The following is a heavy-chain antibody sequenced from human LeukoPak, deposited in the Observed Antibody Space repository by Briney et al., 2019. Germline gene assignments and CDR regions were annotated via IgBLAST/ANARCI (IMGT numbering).Heavy chain of an antibody. Sequence: GGSLRLSCAASGFTFSDYYLSWIRQAPGKGLEWLSYINSSGRTIYYADSVKGRFTISRDNAKNSLYLQMNSLRAEDTAVYYCARRVVGAMPFDHWGQGTLVTVSS. V-gene: IGHV3-11*01. D-gene: IGHD1-26*01. CDR3: ARRVVGAMPFDH. CDR1: GFTFSDYY. J-gene: IGHJ4*02. CDR2: INSSGRTI.